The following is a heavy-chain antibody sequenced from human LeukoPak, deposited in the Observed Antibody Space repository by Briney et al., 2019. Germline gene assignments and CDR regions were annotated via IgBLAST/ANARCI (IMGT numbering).Heavy chain of an antibody. V-gene: IGHV3-21*01. CDR1: GFTFSSYS. D-gene: IGHD2-21*01. CDR3: ARDPRIVVVIASPFDY. CDR2: ISSSSSYI. Sequence: GGSLRLSCAASGFTFSSYSMNWVRQAPGKGLEGVSSISSSSSYIYYADSVKGRFTISRDNAKNSLYLQMNSLRAEDTAVYYCARDPRIVVVIASPFDYWGQGTLVTVSS. J-gene: IGHJ4*02.